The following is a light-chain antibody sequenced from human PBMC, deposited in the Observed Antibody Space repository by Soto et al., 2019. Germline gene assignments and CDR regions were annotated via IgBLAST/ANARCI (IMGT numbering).Light chain of an antibody. CDR2: AAS. CDR1: QGIRNS. CDR3: QKHSSVPFT. V-gene: IGKV1-27*01. Sequence: DIQMTQSPSFLSASVGDRVTITCRASQGIRNSLAWYQHKPGKVPKLLIYAASTLYSGASSRFSGSGSGTDFTLTIGSLQPGDVAVYYCQKHSSVPFTFGGGTKVEIK. J-gene: IGKJ4*01.